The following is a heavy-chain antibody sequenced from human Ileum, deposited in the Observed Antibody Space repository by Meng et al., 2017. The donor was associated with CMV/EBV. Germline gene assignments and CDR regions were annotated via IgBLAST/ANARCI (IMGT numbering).Heavy chain of an antibody. Sequence: NYVTWVRQATGRGLECVSTIFSGGTTYYADSVKGRFTISRDSSKNTVYLQMNSLRAEDTAVYYCAREGYSGSGTYRQLWVYFDSWGQGTLVTVSS. D-gene: IGHD3-10*01. CDR2: IFSGGTT. CDR3: AREGYSGSGTYRQLWVYFDS. V-gene: IGHV3-53*01. CDR1: NY. J-gene: IGHJ4*02.